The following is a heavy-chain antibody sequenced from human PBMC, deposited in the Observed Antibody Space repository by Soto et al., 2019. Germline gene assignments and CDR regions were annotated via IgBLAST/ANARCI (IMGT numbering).Heavy chain of an antibody. CDR2: IVPMFAAP. CDR3: ARARVMRGDAYYYGMDV. V-gene: IGHV1-69*12. Sequence: QVLLVQSGAEVKKPGSSVRVSCKTSGGTFSSFAISWVRLAPGQGLEWMGVIVPMFAAPTYAQKFQGRVSITAHESTRTSYMELRRLRSDDTAVYYCARARVMRGDAYYYGMDVWGQGTTVTVSS. CDR1: GGTFSSFA. D-gene: IGHD2-21*02. J-gene: IGHJ6*02.